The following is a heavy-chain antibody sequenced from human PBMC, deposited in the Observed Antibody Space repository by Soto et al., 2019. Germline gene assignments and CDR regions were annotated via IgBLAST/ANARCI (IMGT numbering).Heavy chain of an antibody. V-gene: IGHV4-34*01. J-gene: IGHJ6*03. Sequence: PSETLSLTCAFYGWSFSGYYWSWIRQPPGKGLEWIGEINHSGSTNYNPSLKSRVTISVDTSKNQFSLKLSSVTAADTAVYYCARGQYIVVVPAAMVISTYYYYYMDVWGKGTTVTVSS. CDR2: INHSGST. CDR1: GWSFSGYY. D-gene: IGHD2-2*01. CDR3: ARGQYIVVVPAAMVISTYYYYYMDV.